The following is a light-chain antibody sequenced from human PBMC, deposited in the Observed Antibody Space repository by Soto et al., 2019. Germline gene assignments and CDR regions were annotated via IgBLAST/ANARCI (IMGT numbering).Light chain of an antibody. Sequence: QSVLTQPRSVSGSPGQSATISCTGTANDVGGHNYVSWYQQHPGEAPKLLIYDVTERPSGVPDRFSGSKSGNTASLTISGLQTEDEADYYCYSYAGTYTFVFGTGTKLIVL. CDR2: DVT. V-gene: IGLV2-11*01. J-gene: IGLJ1*01. CDR3: YSYAGTYTFV. CDR1: ANDVGGHNY.